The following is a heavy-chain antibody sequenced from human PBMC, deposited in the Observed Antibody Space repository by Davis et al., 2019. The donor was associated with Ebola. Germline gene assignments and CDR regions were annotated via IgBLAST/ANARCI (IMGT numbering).Heavy chain of an antibody. D-gene: IGHD1-1*01. CDR2: INPSGGST. Sequence: AASVKVSCKASGYTFTNYYMHWVRQAPGQGLEWMGIINPSGGSTNYAQKFQGRVTLTEDTSTDTAYMELSSLRSDDTAVYYCARAQFPTTSDHWGQGTLATVSS. J-gene: IGHJ4*02. CDR1: GYTFTNYY. CDR3: ARAQFPTTSDH. V-gene: IGHV1-46*01.